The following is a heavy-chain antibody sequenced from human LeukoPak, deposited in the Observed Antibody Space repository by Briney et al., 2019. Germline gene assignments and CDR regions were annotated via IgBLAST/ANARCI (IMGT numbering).Heavy chain of an antibody. Sequence: GGSLRLSCAASGFTFSSYEMNWVRQAPGKGLEWVSSISSSSSYIYYADSVKGRFTISRDNAKNSLYLQMNSLRAEDTAVYYCASGKRRDAFDIWGQGTMVTVSS. D-gene: IGHD1-1*01. CDR3: ASGKRRDAFDI. V-gene: IGHV3-21*01. CDR1: GFTFSSYE. CDR2: ISSSSSYI. J-gene: IGHJ3*02.